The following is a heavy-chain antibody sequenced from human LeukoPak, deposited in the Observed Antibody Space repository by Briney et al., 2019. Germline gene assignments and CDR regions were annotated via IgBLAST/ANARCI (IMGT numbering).Heavy chain of an antibody. Sequence: PSETLSLTCAVYGGSFSGYYWSWIRQPPGKGREWIGEINHSGSTIYNPARKRRGTISVDTSKNQFSLTMSSVTAADTAVYYCARGQDIVATIVRPRNYYYMDVWGKGTTVTVSS. V-gene: IGHV4-34*01. CDR1: GGSFSGYY. CDR3: ARGQDIVATIVRPRNYYYMDV. D-gene: IGHD5-12*01. J-gene: IGHJ6*03. CDR2: INHSGST.